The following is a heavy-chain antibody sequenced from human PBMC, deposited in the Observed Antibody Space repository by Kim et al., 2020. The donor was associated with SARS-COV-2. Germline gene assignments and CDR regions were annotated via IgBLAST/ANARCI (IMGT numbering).Heavy chain of an antibody. D-gene: IGHD4-17*01. Sequence: GGSLRLSCAASGFTFSSYAMHWVRQAPGKGLEWVAVISYDGSNKYYADSVKGRFTISRDNSKNTLYLQMNSLRAEDTAVYYCARDPTRHDYGDLSFDYRGQGTLVTVSS. CDR1: GFTFSSYA. CDR2: ISYDGSNK. J-gene: IGHJ4*02. V-gene: IGHV3-30-3*01. CDR3: ARDPTRHDYGDLSFDY.